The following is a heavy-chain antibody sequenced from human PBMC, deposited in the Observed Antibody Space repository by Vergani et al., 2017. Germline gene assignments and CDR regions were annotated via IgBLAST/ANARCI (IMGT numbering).Heavy chain of an antibody. CDR3: ARGVLDSKSRHNWFGP. Sequence: QEQLVQSGAEVRKPGASVKVSCKASGYNFTSFDINWVRLATGQGLEWMGWMNPKSGNTAYAAKFQGRITMTRDSSTDTAYMEMKSLRSEDTAIYFCARGVLDSKSRHNWFGPWGQGTVVTVSS. V-gene: IGHV1-8*01. CDR1: GYNFTSFD. J-gene: IGHJ5*02. D-gene: IGHD3/OR15-3a*01. CDR2: MNPKSGNT.